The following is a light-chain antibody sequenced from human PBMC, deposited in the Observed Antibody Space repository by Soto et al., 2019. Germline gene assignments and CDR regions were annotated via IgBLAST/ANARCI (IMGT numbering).Light chain of an antibody. Sequence: IQLTQTPSSMSASVGDRVTINCRASQGISSFLAWYQQNPGKAPKLLIYAASSLQSGVPSRFSGSGFGADFTLTITSLQSEDFATYYCQQFESYPSNFGGGTKVEMK. J-gene: IGKJ4*01. V-gene: IGKV1-9*01. CDR1: QGISSF. CDR2: AAS. CDR3: QQFESYPSN.